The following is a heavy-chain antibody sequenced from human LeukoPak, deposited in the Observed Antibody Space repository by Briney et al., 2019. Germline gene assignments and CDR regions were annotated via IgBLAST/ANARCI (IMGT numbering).Heavy chain of an antibody. J-gene: IGHJ4*02. Sequence: GGSLRLSCAASGFTFSSYAMSWVRQAPGKGLEWVSAISGSGGSTYYADSVKGRFTISRDNSKNTLYLQMNSLRAEDTAVYYCARDVGQPSYADYWGQGTLVTVSS. CDR1: GFTFSSYA. CDR3: ARDVGQPSYADY. V-gene: IGHV3-23*01. D-gene: IGHD3/OR15-3a*01. CDR2: ISGSGGST.